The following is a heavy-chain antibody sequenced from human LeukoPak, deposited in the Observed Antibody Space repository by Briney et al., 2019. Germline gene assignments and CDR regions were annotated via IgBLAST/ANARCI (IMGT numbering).Heavy chain of an antibody. CDR2: ISAYSGNT. V-gene: IGHV1-18*01. Sequence: ASVKVSCKASGYTFTSYGISWVRQAPGQGLEWMGWISAYSGNTNYAQKLQGRVTMTTDTSTSTAYMELRSLRSDDTAVYYCAVDLQLLDLYYYYYMDVWGKGTTVTVSS. D-gene: IGHD2-2*01. CDR1: GYTFTSYG. CDR3: AVDLQLLDLYYYYYMDV. J-gene: IGHJ6*03.